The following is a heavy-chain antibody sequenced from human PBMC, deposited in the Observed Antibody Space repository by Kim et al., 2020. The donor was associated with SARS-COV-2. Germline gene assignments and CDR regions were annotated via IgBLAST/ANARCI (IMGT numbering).Heavy chain of an antibody. V-gene: IGHV4-39*01. Sequence: SETLSLTCTVSGGSISSSSYYWGWIRQPPGKGLEWIGSIYYSGSTYYNPSLKSRVTISVDTSKNQFSLKLSSVTAADTAVYYCARHYRAAAGKFNWFDPWGQGTLVTVSS. CDR1: GGSISSSSYY. D-gene: IGHD6-13*01. CDR3: ARHYRAAAGKFNWFDP. J-gene: IGHJ5*02. CDR2: IYYSGST.